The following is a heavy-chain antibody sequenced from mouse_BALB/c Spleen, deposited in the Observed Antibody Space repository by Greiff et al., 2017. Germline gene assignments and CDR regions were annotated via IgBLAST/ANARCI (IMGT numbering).Heavy chain of an antibody. CDR2: INPSTGYT. J-gene: IGHJ4*01. V-gene: IGHV1-7*01. Sequence: QVQLQQSGAELAKPGASVKMSCKASGYTFTSYWMHWVKQRPGQGLEWIGYINPSTGYTEYNQKFKDKATLTADKSSSTAYMQLSSLTSEDSAVYYCARMITAEDAMDYWGQGTSVTVSS. D-gene: IGHD2-4*01. CDR1: GYTFTSYW. CDR3: ARMITAEDAMDY.